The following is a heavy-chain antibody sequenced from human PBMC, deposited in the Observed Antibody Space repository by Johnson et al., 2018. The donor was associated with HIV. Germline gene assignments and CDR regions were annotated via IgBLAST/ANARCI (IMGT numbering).Heavy chain of an antibody. Sequence: QMLLVESGGGVVQPGRSLRLSCVGSGFTFSSYGMHWVRQAPGTGLEWVAVLSYDGNNKYYADSVRGRFTISRDNSKNTLYLQMNSLRTADTAVYYCARLTGQQLVPRGGAFDIWGQGTMVTVSS. D-gene: IGHD6-13*01. CDR3: ARLTGQQLVPRGGAFDI. J-gene: IGHJ3*02. CDR1: GFTFSSYG. CDR2: LSYDGNNK. V-gene: IGHV3-30*03.